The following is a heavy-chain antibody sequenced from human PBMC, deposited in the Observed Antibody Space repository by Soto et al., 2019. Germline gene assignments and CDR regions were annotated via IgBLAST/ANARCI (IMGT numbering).Heavy chain of an antibody. V-gene: IGHV4-39*01. Sequence: SETLSLTCTVSGGSISSSSYYWGWIRQPPGKGLEGIGSIFYSGSTYYNPSLKSRVTISVDTSKNQFSLKLSSVTAADTAVYYCARLGSITMVRGVIITDYYYGMDVWGQGTTVTVSS. D-gene: IGHD3-10*01. CDR1: GGSISSSSYY. CDR3: ARLGSITMVRGVIITDYYYGMDV. CDR2: IFYSGST. J-gene: IGHJ6*01.